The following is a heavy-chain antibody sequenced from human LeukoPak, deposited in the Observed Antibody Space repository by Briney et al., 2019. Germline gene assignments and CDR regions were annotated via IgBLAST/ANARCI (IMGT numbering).Heavy chain of an antibody. D-gene: IGHD3-3*01. CDR2: IIPIFGTA. Sequence: SVKVSCKASGGTFSSYAISWVRQAPGQGLEWMGGIIPIFGTANYAQKFQGRVTITADESTSTAYMELSSLRSEDTAVYYCARVYPPYYDFWSGYYWFDPWGQGTLVTVSS. V-gene: IGHV1-69*13. CDR1: GGTFSSYA. CDR3: ARVYPPYYDFWSGYYWFDP. J-gene: IGHJ5*02.